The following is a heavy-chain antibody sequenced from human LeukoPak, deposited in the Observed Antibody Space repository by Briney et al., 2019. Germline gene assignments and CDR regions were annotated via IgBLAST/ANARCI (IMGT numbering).Heavy chain of an antibody. D-gene: IGHD1-26*01. CDR1: GGSISGYY. Sequence: SETLSLTCTVSGGSISGYYWSWIRQPPGKGLEWIGYIYTSGSTNYNPSLKSRVTTSVDTFKNQFSLRLSSVTAADTAMYFCARAYSRSYSHFDDWGQGTLVTVSS. CDR2: IYTSGST. J-gene: IGHJ4*02. CDR3: ARAYSRSYSHFDD. V-gene: IGHV4-4*09.